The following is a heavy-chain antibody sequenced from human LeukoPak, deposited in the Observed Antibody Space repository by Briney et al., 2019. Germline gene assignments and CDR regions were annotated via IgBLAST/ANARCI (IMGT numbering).Heavy chain of an antibody. D-gene: IGHD2-15*01. V-gene: IGHV4-39*01. CDR3: ARQGGFSFDY. CDR2: IYYSGST. CDR1: GGSISSSSHY. Sequence: SETLSLTRIVSGGSISSSSHYWGWIRQPPGKGMEWIGSIYYSGSTYYNPSLKSRVTISVDTSKNQFSLKLSSVTAADTAVYYYARQGGFSFDYWGQGTLVTVSS. J-gene: IGHJ4*02.